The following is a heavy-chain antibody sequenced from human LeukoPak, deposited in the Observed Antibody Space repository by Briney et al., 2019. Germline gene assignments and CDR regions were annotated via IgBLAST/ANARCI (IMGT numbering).Heavy chain of an antibody. Sequence: KAGGSLRLSCAASRFTFSTYSMNWVRQAPGKGLEWVSSISSRSTYIYYADSVKGRFTISRDNAKNSLYLQMNNLRAEDTAMFYCATSMAQDVDAFHIWGQGTMVTVSS. V-gene: IGHV3-21*01. J-gene: IGHJ3*02. D-gene: IGHD2-8*01. CDR3: ATSMAQDVDAFHI. CDR1: RFTFSTYS. CDR2: ISSRSTYI.